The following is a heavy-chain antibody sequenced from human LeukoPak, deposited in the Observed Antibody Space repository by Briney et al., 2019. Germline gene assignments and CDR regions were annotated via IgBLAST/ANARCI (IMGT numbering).Heavy chain of an antibody. D-gene: IGHD3-22*01. CDR2: INPNSGGT. J-gene: IGHJ4*02. V-gene: IGHV1-2*04. CDR3: ARDPDSSGSFDY. CDR1: GYTFTGYY. Sequence: GASVKVPCKASGYTFTGYYMHWVRQAPGQGLEWMGWINPNSGGTNYALKFQGWVTMTRDTSISTAYMELSRLRSDDTAVYYCARDPDSSGSFDYWGQGTLVTVSS.